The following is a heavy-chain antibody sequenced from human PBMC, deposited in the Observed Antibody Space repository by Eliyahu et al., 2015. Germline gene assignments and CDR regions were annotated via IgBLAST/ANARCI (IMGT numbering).Heavy chain of an antibody. Sequence: EVQLVESGGGLVQPGGSLRLSCAASGFTFSSYWMHWVPPAPGEGAGWVPRINSDGSSTSYADSVKGRFTISRDNAKNTLYLQMNSLRAEDTAVYYCARESPTRNFDYWGQGTLVTVSS. CDR1: GFTFSSYW. CDR2: INSDGSST. J-gene: IGHJ4*02. CDR3: ARESPTRNFDY. D-gene: IGHD1-26*01. V-gene: IGHV3-74*01.